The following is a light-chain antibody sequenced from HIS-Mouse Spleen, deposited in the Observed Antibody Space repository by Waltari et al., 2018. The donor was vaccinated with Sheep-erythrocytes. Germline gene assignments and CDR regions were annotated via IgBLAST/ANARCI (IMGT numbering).Light chain of an antibody. Sequence: QSALTQPRSVSGSPGQSVTISCTGTSSAVVGYNYVAWYQQHPGKAPKLMIYDVSKRPSGVPDRFSGSKSGNTASLTISGLQAEDEADYYCCSYAGSYTLVFGGGTKLTVL. V-gene: IGLV2-11*01. J-gene: IGLJ3*02. CDR1: SSAVVGYNY. CDR3: CSYAGSYTLV. CDR2: DVS.